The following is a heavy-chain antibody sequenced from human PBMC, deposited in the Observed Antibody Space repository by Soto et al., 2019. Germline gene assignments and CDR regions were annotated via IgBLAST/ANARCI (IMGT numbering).Heavy chain of an antibody. CDR1: GGSISSGGYY. V-gene: IGHV4-31*03. D-gene: IGHD3-3*01. Sequence: PSENLSLTCTVSGGSISSGGYYWSWIRQHPGKGLEWIGYIYYSGSTYYNPSLKSRVTISVDTSKNQFSLKLSSVTAADTAVYYCARRSRFLESNFDYWGQGTLVTVSS. CDR3: ARRSRFLESNFDY. J-gene: IGHJ4*02. CDR2: IYYSGST.